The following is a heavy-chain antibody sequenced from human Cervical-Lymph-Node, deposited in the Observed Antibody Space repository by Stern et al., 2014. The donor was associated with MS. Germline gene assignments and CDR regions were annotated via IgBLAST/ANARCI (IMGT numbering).Heavy chain of an antibody. V-gene: IGHV3-33*01. Sequence: VHLVESGGGVVQPGRSLRLSCVASGFTFSSYDMHWVRQAPGKGLERAAVMWNDGSNKFYADCVKGRFTIPRDNSKNTVVLEMNSLRAEDTAVYYCARDGLGCGGNSRRFDYWGQGTLVPVSS. CDR2: MWNDGSNK. CDR3: ARDGLGCGGNSRRFDY. D-gene: IGHD4-23*01. CDR1: GFTFSSYD. J-gene: IGHJ4*02.